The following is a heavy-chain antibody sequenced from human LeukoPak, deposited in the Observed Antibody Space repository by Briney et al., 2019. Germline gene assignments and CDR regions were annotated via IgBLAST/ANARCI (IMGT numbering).Heavy chain of an antibody. CDR1: GFTFSNAW. V-gene: IGHV3-15*01. D-gene: IGHD4-17*01. CDR3: TSLGDYEVSFDY. Sequence: PGGSLRLSCAASGFTFSNAWMSWVRQAPGKGLEWVGRIKSKTDGGTTDYAAPVKGRFTISRDDSKNTLYLQMNSLKTEDTAVYYCTSLGDYEVSFDYWGQGTLVTVSS. CDR2: IKSKTDGGTT. J-gene: IGHJ4*02.